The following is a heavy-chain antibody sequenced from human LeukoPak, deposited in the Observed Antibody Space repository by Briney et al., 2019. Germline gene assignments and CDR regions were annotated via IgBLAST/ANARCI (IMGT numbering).Heavy chain of an antibody. D-gene: IGHD2-2*01. CDR3: ARHIVVVPAGIVLFDP. CDR2: IYYSGST. CDR1: GGSISSYY. J-gene: IGHJ5*02. Sequence: ETLSLTCTVSGGSISSYYWSWIRQPPGKGLEWIGYIYYSGSTNYNPSLKSRVTISVDTSKNQFSLKLSSVTAADTAVFYCARHIVVVPAGIVLFDPWGQGTLVTVSS. V-gene: IGHV4-59*08.